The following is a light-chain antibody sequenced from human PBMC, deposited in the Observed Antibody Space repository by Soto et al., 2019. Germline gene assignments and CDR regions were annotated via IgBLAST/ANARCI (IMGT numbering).Light chain of an antibody. J-gene: IGLJ2*01. Sequence: QSVLTQPPSASGTPGQRVAISCSGGNSNIGTNNVNWYQQLPGTAPKLLIYGNNQRPSGVPDRFSGSRSGTSASLAISGLQSEDEAEYYCVAWDDSLNGHVVFGGGTKLTVL. CDR2: GNN. CDR1: NSNIGTNN. CDR3: VAWDDSLNGHVV. V-gene: IGLV1-44*01.